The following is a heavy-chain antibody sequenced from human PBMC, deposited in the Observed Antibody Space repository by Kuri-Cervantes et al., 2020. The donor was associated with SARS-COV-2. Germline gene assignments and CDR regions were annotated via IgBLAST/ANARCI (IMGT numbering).Heavy chain of an antibody. D-gene: IGHD3-22*01. CDR1: GGSFSGYY. CDR3: ALVAVYYDSSGYYYWFDP. CDR2: INHSGST. V-gene: IGHV4-34*01. J-gene: IGHJ5*02. Sequence: GSLRLSCAVYGGSFSGYYWSWIRQPPGKGLEWIGEINHSGSTNYNPSLKSRDTISVDTSKNQFSLKLSSVTAADTAVYYCALVAVYYDSSGYYYWFDPWGQGTLVTVSS.